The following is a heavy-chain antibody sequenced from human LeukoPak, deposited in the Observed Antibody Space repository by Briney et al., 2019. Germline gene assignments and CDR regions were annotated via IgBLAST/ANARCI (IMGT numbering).Heavy chain of an antibody. J-gene: IGHJ4*02. CDR3: AKSVSDDILTYFDY. V-gene: IGHV3-23*01. CDR2: ISGSGGST. CDR1: GFTFSSNS. D-gene: IGHD3-9*01. Sequence: GESRRLSWAASGFTFSSNSMSWVRQAQRKGLEWVSAISGSGGSTYYADSVKGRFTISRDNSKNTLYLQMNSLRAEDTAVYYCAKSVSDDILTYFDYWGQGTLVTVSS.